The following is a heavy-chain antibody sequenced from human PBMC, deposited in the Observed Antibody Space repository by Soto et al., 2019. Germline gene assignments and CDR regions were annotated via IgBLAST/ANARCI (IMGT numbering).Heavy chain of an antibody. CDR2: IYYSGST. CDR1: AGSISSGGYY. D-gene: IGHD3-10*01. J-gene: IGHJ5*02. V-gene: IGHV4-31*03. CDR3: ARSGSGSYYLNWFDP. Sequence: QVQLQESGPGLVKPSQTLSLTCTVSAGSISSGGYYWSWIRQHPGKGLEWIGYIYYSGSTYYNPSLKSRVTISVDTSKNQFSLKLSSVTAADTAVYYCARSGSGSYYLNWFDPWGQGTLVTVSS.